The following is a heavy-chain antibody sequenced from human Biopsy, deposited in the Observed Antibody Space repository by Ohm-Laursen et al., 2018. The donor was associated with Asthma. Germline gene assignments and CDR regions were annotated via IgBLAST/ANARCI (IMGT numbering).Heavy chain of an antibody. CDR1: GFTFSSYG. CDR2: ISYDGSNK. CDR3: AKDTEGRYDFWSGLSYNYYGMDV. J-gene: IGHJ6*02. V-gene: IGHV3-30*18. D-gene: IGHD3-3*01. Sequence: SLRLSCAASGFTFSSYGMYWVRQAPGKGLEWVAVISYDGSNKYYADSVKGRFTISRDNSKNTLYLQMNSLRAGDTAVYYCAKDTEGRYDFWSGLSYNYYGMDVWGQGTTVTVSS.